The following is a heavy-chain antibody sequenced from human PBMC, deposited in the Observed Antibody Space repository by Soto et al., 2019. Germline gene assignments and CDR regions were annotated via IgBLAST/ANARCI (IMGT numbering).Heavy chain of an antibody. D-gene: IGHD4-17*01. CDR1: GGSFSGYY. CDR2: INHSGST. Sequence: SETLSLTCAVYGGSFSGYYWSWIRQPPGKGLEWIGEINHSGSTNYNPSLKSRVTISVDTSKNQFSLKLSSVTAADTAVYYCARSYGPFDYWGQGTLVTVSS. J-gene: IGHJ4*02. CDR3: ARSYGPFDY. V-gene: IGHV4-34*01.